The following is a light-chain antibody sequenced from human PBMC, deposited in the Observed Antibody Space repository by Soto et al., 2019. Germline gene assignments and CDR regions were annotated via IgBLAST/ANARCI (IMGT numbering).Light chain of an antibody. Sequence: ENVFTQSPATLSLSPWERSTLSCRASQSVSSYLAWYQQKPGQAPRLLIYDASNRATGIPARFSGSGSGTDFTLTISSLEPEDFAVYYCQQSSNWPPITFGQGTRLEIK. CDR3: QQSSNWPPIT. CDR2: DAS. CDR1: QSVSSY. V-gene: IGKV3-11*01. J-gene: IGKJ5*01.